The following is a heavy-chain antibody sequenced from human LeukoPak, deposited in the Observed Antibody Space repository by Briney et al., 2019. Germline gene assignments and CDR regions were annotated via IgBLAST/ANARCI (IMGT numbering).Heavy chain of an antibody. CDR1: GGSFSGYY. Sequence: SETLSLTCAVYGGSFSGYYWSWIRQPPGKGLEWIGEIIHSGSTNYNPSLKSRVTISVDTSKNQFSLKLSSVTAADTAVYYCARAWELPLVYFDYWGQGTLVTVSS. CDR3: ARAWELPLVYFDY. D-gene: IGHD1-26*01. CDR2: IIHSGST. J-gene: IGHJ4*02. V-gene: IGHV4-34*12.